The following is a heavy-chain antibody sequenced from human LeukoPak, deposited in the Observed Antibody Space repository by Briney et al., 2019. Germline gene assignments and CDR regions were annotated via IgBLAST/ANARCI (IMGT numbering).Heavy chain of an antibody. D-gene: IGHD2-2*01. J-gene: IGHJ4*02. Sequence: PGGSLRLSCVVSGFSLRNYWMSWVRQAPGKGLEWVANIKQDESEKYYVDSVKGRFTISRDNAKNSLYLQMNSLRAEDTAVYYCARALDSSSSRYQAFEYWGQGTLVTVSS. CDR2: IKQDESEK. CDR1: GFSLRNYW. V-gene: IGHV3-7*01. CDR3: ARALDSSSSRYQAFEY.